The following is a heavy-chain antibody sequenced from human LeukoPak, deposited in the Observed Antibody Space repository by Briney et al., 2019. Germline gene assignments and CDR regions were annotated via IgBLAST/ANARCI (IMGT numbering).Heavy chain of an antibody. CDR2: IYYSGTT. CDR1: GGSISSSSYY. Sequence: SETLSLTCTVSGGSISSSSYYWGWIRQPPGKGLEWIGSIYYSGTTYYNPSLKSRVTISVDTSKNLFSLKLSSVTAADTAVYYCARAPGYCSSTSCYTNWFDPWGQGTLVTVSS. D-gene: IGHD2-2*02. V-gene: IGHV4-39*07. J-gene: IGHJ5*02. CDR3: ARAPGYCSSTSCYTNWFDP.